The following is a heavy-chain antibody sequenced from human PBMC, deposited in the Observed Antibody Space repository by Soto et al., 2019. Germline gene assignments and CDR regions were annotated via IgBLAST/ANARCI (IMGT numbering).Heavy chain of an antibody. CDR2: IYYIGTT. CDR1: GGSISNGNYY. V-gene: IGHV4-31*03. CDR3: AKNGTVRPWFDP. J-gene: IGHJ5*02. D-gene: IGHD1-26*01. Sequence: PSETLSLTCTVSGGSISNGNYYWSWISQLPGKGLEWIWNIYYIGTTSYNPSLKSRATISIDTSKNQFSLKLRSVVAADTAMYCCAKNGTVRPWFDPWGQGTLVTVSS.